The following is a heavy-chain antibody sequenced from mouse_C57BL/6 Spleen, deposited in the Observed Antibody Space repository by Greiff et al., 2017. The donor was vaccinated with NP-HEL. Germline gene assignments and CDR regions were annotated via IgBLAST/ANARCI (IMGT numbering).Heavy chain of an antibody. V-gene: IGHV6-3*01. J-gene: IGHJ2*01. CDR3: TGRITTVVATRYFDY. Sequence: EVQLQESGGGLVQPGGSMKLSCVASGFTFSNYWMNWVRQSPEKGLEWVAQIRLKSDNYATHYAESVKGRFTISRDDSKSSVYLQMNNLRAEDTGIYYCTGRITTVVATRYFDYWGQGTTLTVSS. CDR1: GFTFSNYW. D-gene: IGHD1-1*01. CDR2: IRLKSDNYAT.